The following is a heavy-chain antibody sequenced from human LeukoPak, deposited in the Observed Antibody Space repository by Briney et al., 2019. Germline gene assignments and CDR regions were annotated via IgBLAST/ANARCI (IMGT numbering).Heavy chain of an antibody. CDR3: ARAHGYYYGSGSPFYFDY. Sequence: ASVKVSCKASGYTFTGYYMHWVRQAPGQGLEWMGWINPNSGGTNYAQKFQGRVTMTRDTSISTAYMELSRLRSYDTAVYYCARAHGYYYGSGSPFYFDYWGQGTLVTVSS. CDR2: INPNSGGT. CDR1: GYTFTGYY. D-gene: IGHD3-10*01. V-gene: IGHV1-2*02. J-gene: IGHJ4*02.